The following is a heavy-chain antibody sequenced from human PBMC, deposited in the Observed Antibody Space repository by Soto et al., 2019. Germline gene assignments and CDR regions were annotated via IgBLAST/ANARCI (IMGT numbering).Heavy chain of an antibody. Sequence: QVQLVQSGAEVKKPGSSVKVSCKASGGTFSPYTINWMRQAPGQGLEWMGRIIPFHGVTNYAQKFQARVTITPDKSTSTAYMELSGLRFEDTAMYYCTRDWEITVSTWSFGGFWGRGTLVTVSS. CDR1: GGTFSPYT. CDR3: TRDWEITVSTWSFGGF. D-gene: IGHD3-10*01. J-gene: IGHJ4*02. V-gene: IGHV1-69*08. CDR2: IIPFHGVT.